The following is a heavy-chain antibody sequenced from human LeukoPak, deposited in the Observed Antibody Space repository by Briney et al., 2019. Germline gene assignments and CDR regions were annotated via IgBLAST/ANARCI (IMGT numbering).Heavy chain of an antibody. V-gene: IGHV1-69*13. CDR2: IIPIFGTA. CDR3: ARMVRGVSVAFDI. D-gene: IGHD3-10*01. Sequence: ASVKVSCKASGGTXSSYAISGVRQAPGQGLEWMGGIIPIFGTANYAQKFQGRVTITADESTSTAYMELSSLRSEDTAVYYCARMVRGVSVAFDIWGQGTMVTVSS. J-gene: IGHJ3*02. CDR1: GGTXSSYA.